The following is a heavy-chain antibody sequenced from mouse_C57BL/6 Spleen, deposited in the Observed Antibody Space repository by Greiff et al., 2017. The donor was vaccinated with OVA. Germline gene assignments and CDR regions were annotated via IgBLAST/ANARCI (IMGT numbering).Heavy chain of an antibody. CDR2: ISYDGSN. J-gene: IGHJ4*01. D-gene: IGHD1-1*01. V-gene: IGHV3-6*01. CDR3: ASLTTVVAPYYAMDY. CDR1: GYSITSGYY. Sequence: EVQLVESGPGLVKPSQSLSLTCSVTGYSITSGYYWNWIRQFPGNKLEWMGYISYDGSNNYNPSLKNRISITRDTSKNQFFLKLNSVTTEDTATYYCASLTTVVAPYYAMDYWGQGTSVTVSS.